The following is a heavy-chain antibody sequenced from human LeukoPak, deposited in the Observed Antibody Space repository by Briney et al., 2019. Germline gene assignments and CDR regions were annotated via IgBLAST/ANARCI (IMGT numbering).Heavy chain of an antibody. CDR3: ARDFRIAAAPDAFDI. V-gene: IGHV1-18*01. Sequence: ASVKVSCKASGYTFTSYGISWVRQAPGQGLEWTGWISAYNGNTNCAQKLQGRVTMTTDTSTSTAYMELRSLRSDDTAVYYCARDFRIAAAPDAFDIWGQGTMVTVSS. CDR2: ISAYNGNT. D-gene: IGHD6-13*01. CDR1: GYTFTSYG. J-gene: IGHJ3*02.